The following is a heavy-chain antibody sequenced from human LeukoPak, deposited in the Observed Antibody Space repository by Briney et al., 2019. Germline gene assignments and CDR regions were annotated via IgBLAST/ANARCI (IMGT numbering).Heavy chain of an antibody. CDR3: ARRIMTYIPIVGARTYYFDY. J-gene: IGHJ4*02. CDR1: GGSFSGYY. Sequence: SETLSLTCAVYGGSFSGYYWSWIRQPPGKGLEWIGSIYYSGSTYYNPSLKSRVTISVDTSKNQFSLKLSSVTAADTAVYYCARRIMTYIPIVGARTYYFDYWGQGTLVTVSS. V-gene: IGHV4-34*01. CDR2: IYYSGST. D-gene: IGHD1-26*01.